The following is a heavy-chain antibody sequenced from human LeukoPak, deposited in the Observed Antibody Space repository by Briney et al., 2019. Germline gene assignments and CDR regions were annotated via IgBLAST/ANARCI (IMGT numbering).Heavy chain of an antibody. V-gene: IGHV3-9*01. D-gene: IGHD3-10*01. CDR3: AKDYDPKRITMVRGVRGSYSDY. CDR2: ISWNSGSI. Sequence: GGSLRLSCAASGFTFDDYAMHWVRQAPGKGLEWVSGISWNSGSIGYADSVKGRFTISRDNAKNSLYLQMNSLRAEDTALYYCAKDYDPKRITMVRGVRGSYSDYWGQGTLVTVSS. CDR1: GFTFDDYA. J-gene: IGHJ4*02.